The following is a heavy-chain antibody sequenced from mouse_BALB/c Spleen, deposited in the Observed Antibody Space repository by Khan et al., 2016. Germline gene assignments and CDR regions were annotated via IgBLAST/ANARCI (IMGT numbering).Heavy chain of an antibody. J-gene: IGHJ3*01. Sequence: QVQLKQSGAELVRPGTSVKVSCKASGYAFTNYLIEWVKQRPGQGLEWIGVINPGSGGTNYNEKFKGKATLTADKSSSTAYMQLSSLTLDDSAVFFCARSDGYDVGYAYWGQGTLVTVSA. CDR1: GYAFTNYL. D-gene: IGHD2-2*01. V-gene: IGHV1-54*01. CDR3: ARSDGYDVGYAY. CDR2: INPGSGGT.